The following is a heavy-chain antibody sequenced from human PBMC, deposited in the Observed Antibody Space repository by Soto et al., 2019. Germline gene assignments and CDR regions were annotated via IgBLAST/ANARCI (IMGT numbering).Heavy chain of an antibody. D-gene: IGHD2-21*01. V-gene: IGHV4-34*01. J-gene: IGHJ6*02. CDR2: INHSGST. Sequence: PSETLSLTCAVYGGSFSGYYGSWIRQPPGKGLEWIGEINHSGSTNYNPSLKSRVTISVDTSKNQFSLKLSSVTAADTAVYYCARGFALRLVAYYYYGMDVWGQGTTVTVSS. CDR1: GGSFSGYY. CDR3: ARGFALRLVAYYYYGMDV.